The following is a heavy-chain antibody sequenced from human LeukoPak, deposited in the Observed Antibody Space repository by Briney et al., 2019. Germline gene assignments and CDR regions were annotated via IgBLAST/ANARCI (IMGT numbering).Heavy chain of an antibody. D-gene: IGHD3-10*01. J-gene: IGHJ6*04. CDR1: GGSISSYY. CDR3: ARGGAYYYGSGGYYYYGMDV. V-gene: IGHV4-59*01. Sequence: PSETLSLTCTVPGGSISSYYWSWIRQPPGKGLEWIGYIYYSGSTNYNPSLKSRVTISVDTSKNQFSLKLSSVTAADTAVYYCARGGAYYYGSGGYYYYGMDVWGKGTTVTVSS. CDR2: IYYSGST.